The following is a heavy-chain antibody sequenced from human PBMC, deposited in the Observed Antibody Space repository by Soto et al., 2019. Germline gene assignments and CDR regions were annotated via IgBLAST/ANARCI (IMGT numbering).Heavy chain of an antibody. D-gene: IGHD5-18*01. CDR2: LSASGSST. CDR1: GFTFSNSA. Sequence: GGSLRLSCAASGFTFSNSAMTWVRQAPGKGLEWVSSLSASGSSTYHADSVKGRFTISRDISKSTVYLQMNSLRAEDTAVYYCAKAVTYGVDVWGQGTTVTVSS. V-gene: IGHV3-23*01. J-gene: IGHJ6*02. CDR3: AKAVTYGVDV.